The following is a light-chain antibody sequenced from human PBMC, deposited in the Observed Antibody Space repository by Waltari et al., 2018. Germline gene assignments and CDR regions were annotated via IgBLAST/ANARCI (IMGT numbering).Light chain of an antibody. CDR1: ESVSNY. CDR3: QQGSILPLT. Sequence: EVVLTQSPVTLSLAAGERATLSCRASESVSNYLAWYQQKPGQSPRLRIYDTSKRATGIPARFSGSGYGTDFTLTINNLEAEDFALYYCQQGSILPLTFGGGTKVEIQ. CDR2: DTS. J-gene: IGKJ4*01. V-gene: IGKV3-11*01.